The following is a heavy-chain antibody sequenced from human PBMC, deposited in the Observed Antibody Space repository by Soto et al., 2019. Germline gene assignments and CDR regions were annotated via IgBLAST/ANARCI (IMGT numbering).Heavy chain of an antibody. CDR1: GYSFTNND. CDR3: ARMETFGSLNWFDP. CDR2: MNPGSGDT. D-gene: IGHD3-16*01. J-gene: IGHJ5*02. V-gene: IGHV1-8*01. Sequence: ASVKVSCKASGYSFTNNDVSWVRQATGQGLEWMGWMNPGSGDTGYAQKFQGRVTMTRDISTATAYMELSSLRSDDTATYYCARMETFGSLNWFDPWGQGTMVTVYS.